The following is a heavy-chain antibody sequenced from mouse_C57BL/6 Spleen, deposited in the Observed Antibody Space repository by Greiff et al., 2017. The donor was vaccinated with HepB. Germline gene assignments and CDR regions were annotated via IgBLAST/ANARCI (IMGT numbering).Heavy chain of an antibody. CDR2: ISDGGSYT. Sequence: EVNLVESGGGLVKPGGSLKLSCAASGFTFSSYAMSWVRQTPEKRLEWVATISDGGSYTYYPDNVKGRFTISRDNAKNNLYLQVSHLKSEDTAMYYCARGTTTVVADIDYWGQGTTLTVSS. CDR3: ARGTTTVVADIDY. J-gene: IGHJ2*01. D-gene: IGHD1-1*01. CDR1: GFTFSSYA. V-gene: IGHV5-4*03.